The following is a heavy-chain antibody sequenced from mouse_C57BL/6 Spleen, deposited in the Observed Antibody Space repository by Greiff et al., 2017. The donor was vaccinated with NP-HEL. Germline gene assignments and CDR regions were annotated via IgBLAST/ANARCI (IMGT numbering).Heavy chain of an antibody. D-gene: IGHD3-1*01. CDR2: IYPGDGDT. CDR3: ARSGYYAMDY. V-gene: IGHV1-82*01. Sequence: QVQLKQSGPELVKPGASVKISCKASGYAFSSSWMNWVKQRPGKGLEWIGRIYPGDGDTNYNGKFKGKATLTADKSSSTADMQLSSLTSEDSAVYFCARSGYYAMDYWGQGTSVTVSS. CDR1: GYAFSSSW. J-gene: IGHJ4*01.